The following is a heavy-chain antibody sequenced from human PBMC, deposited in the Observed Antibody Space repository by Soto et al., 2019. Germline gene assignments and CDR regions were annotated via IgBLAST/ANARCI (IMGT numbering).Heavy chain of an antibody. CDR3: ARDRARVVVPAAIRPYYYGMDV. Sequence: QVQLVQSGAEVKKPGSSVKVSCKASGGTFSSYAISWVRQAPGQGLEWMGGIIPIFGTANYAQKFQGRVTITEDKSTSTAYMELSSLRSEDTAVYYCARDRARVVVPAAIRPYYYGMDVWGQGTTVTVSS. CDR2: IIPIFGTA. D-gene: IGHD2-2*02. CDR1: GGTFSSYA. J-gene: IGHJ6*02. V-gene: IGHV1-69*06.